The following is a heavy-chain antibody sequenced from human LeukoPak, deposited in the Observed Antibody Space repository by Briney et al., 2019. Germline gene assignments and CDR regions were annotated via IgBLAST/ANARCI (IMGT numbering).Heavy chain of an antibody. J-gene: IGHJ4*02. CDR1: GYTFTNYG. V-gene: IGHV1-18*01. CDR3: ARDTDFSIDY. Sequence: ASVKVSCKASGYTFTNYGIAWVRQAPAQGLEWMGWINTRSGDAQLAHSLQARVTMTTDTSTSTASMELGSLGSDDTAVYYCARDTDFSIDYWGQGSLVTVSS. CDR2: INTRSGDA. D-gene: IGHD2/OR15-2a*01.